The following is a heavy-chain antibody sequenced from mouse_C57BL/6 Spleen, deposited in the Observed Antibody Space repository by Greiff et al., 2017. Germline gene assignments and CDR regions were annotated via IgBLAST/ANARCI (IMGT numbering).Heavy chain of an antibody. Sequence: QVQLQQPGAELVRPGSSVKLSCKASGYTFTSYWMDWVKQRPGQGLEWIGNIYPSDSETHYNQKFKDKATLTVDKSSSTAYMQLSSLTSEDSAVYYYARSWVTFDYWGQGTTLTVSS. J-gene: IGHJ2*01. CDR3: ARSWVTFDY. CDR1: GYTFTSYW. V-gene: IGHV1-61*01. D-gene: IGHD2-3*01. CDR2: IYPSDSET.